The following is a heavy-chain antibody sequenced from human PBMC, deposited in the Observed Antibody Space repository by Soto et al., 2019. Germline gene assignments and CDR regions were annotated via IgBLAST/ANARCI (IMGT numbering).Heavy chain of an antibody. CDR1: GGSMNNYY. D-gene: IGHD3-3*01. CDR3: ARGWFWSGSSNWFDP. J-gene: IGHJ5*02. CDR2: IYYSGSI. V-gene: IGHV4-59*01. Sequence: SETLSLTCTVSGGSMNNYYWSWIRQPPGRGLEWIGYIYYSGSINYDPSLESRVAMSVDTSKNQFSLKLTSVTAADTAVYYCARGWFWSGSSNWFDPWGQGILVTVSS.